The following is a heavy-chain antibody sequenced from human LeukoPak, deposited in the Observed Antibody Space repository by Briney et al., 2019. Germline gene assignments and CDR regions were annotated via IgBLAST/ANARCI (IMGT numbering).Heavy chain of an antibody. D-gene: IGHD3-10*01. V-gene: IGHV3-11*01. Sequence: GGSLSLACAASGFTFTEYYMSWIRQAPGKGPEWISYTSSFDGTVNYAESVKGRFTISRDNAKSLLYLQMSSLRDEDTAVYYCARDRFGVFDYWGQGTLVSVSS. CDR1: GFTFTEYY. CDR3: ARDRFGVFDY. CDR2: TSSFDGTV. J-gene: IGHJ4*02.